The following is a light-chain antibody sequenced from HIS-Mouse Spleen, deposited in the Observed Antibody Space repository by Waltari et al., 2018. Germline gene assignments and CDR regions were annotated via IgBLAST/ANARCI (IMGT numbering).Light chain of an antibody. CDR1: ALPKQY. Sequence: SYELTQPPSVSVSPGQTARITCSGDALPKQYAYWYQQKPGQAPVLVIYKDSERHSGIPGRFSGSSSGTTVTLTISGVQAEDEADYYCQSADSSGTYSVVFGGGTKLTVL. V-gene: IGLV3-25*03. J-gene: IGLJ2*01. CDR2: KDS. CDR3: QSADSSGTYSVV.